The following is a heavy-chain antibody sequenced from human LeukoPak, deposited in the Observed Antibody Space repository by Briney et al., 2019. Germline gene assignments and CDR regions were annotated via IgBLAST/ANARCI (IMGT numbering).Heavy chain of an antibody. D-gene: IGHD3-3*01. CDR2: ISYDGSNK. CDR1: GFTLSSYA. V-gene: IGHV3-30-3*01. CDR3: ARDGAYYDFSYYYYYMDV. Sequence: PGGSLRLSCAASGFTLSSYAMHWVRQAPGKGLEWVAVISYDGSNKYYADSVKGRFTISRDNSKNTLYLQMNSLRAEDTAVYYCARDGAYYDFSYYYYYMDVWGKGTTVTVSS. J-gene: IGHJ6*03.